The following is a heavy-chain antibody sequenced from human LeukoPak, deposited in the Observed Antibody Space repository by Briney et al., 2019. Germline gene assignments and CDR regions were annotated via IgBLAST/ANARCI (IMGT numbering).Heavy chain of an antibody. V-gene: IGHV3-13*01. CDR1: GFTFSSYD. D-gene: IGHD3-16*02. J-gene: IGHJ4*02. CDR3: ARASSDYVWGSYRWRPYYFDY. CDR2: IGTAGDT. Sequence: GGSLRLSCAASGFTFSSYDMHWVRQATGKGLEWVSAIGTAGDTYYPGSVKGRFTISRENAKNSLYLQMNSLRAGDTAVYYCARASSDYVWGSYRWRPYYFDYWGQGTLVTVSS.